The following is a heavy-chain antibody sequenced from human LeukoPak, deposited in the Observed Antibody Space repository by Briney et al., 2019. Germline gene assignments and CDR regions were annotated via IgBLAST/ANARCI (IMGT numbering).Heavy chain of an antibody. CDR1: GGSISSYY. Sequence: SETLSLTCTVSGGSISSYYWSWIRQPPGKGLEWIGYIYHSGSTNYNPSLKSRVTISVDTSKNQFTLKLSSVTAADTAVYYCARTGIAAAGTIEIIDYWGQGTLVTVSS. D-gene: IGHD6-13*01. V-gene: IGHV4-59*01. CDR2: IYHSGST. J-gene: IGHJ4*02. CDR3: ARTGIAAAGTIEIIDY.